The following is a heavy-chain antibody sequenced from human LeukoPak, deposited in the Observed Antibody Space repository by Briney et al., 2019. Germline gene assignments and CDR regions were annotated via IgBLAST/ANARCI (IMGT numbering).Heavy chain of an antibody. CDR3: ARAPRKRYCSSTSCYGTFDY. D-gene: IGHD2-2*01. CDR1: GFTFSSYS. J-gene: IGHJ4*02. Sequence: GGSLRLSCAASGFTFSSYSMNWVRQAPGKGLEWVSYISSSSSTIYYADSVKGRFTISRDNAKNSLYLQMNSLRAEDTAVYYCARAPRKRYCSSTSCYGTFDYWGQGTLVTVSS. CDR2: ISSSSSTI. V-gene: IGHV3-48*04.